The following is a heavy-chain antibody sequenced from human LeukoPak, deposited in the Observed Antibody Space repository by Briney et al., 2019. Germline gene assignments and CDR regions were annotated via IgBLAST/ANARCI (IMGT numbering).Heavy chain of an antibody. Sequence: GGSLRLSCAASGFNFNRFAMHWVRQVPGRGLEWVAVVSSDSSNKNYVESVRGRFTISRENSVNTLYLEMNTLTTDDAGVYYCAKVRRMEWMTPLSDDFDVWGQGTMVTVSS. CDR2: VSSDSSNK. J-gene: IGHJ3*01. V-gene: IGHV3-30*04. CDR3: AKVRRMEWMTPLSDDFDV. CDR1: GFNFNRFA. D-gene: IGHD3-3*01.